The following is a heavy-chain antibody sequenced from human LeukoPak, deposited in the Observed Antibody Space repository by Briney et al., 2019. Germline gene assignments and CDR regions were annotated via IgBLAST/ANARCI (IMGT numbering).Heavy chain of an antibody. V-gene: IGHV3-30*18. J-gene: IGHJ6*04. Sequence: GGSLRLSCAASGFTFSSYGMHWVRQAPSKGLEWVAVISYDGSNKYYADSVKGRFTISRDNAKNSLYLQMNSLRAEDTAVYYCAEIGITMIGGVWGKGTTVTISS. D-gene: IGHD3-10*02. CDR3: AEIGITMIGGV. CDR2: ISYDGSNK. CDR1: GFTFSSYG.